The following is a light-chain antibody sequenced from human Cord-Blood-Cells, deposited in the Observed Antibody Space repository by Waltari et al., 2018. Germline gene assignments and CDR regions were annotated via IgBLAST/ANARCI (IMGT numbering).Light chain of an antibody. CDR1: QSVSSY. V-gene: IGKV3-11*01. J-gene: IGKJ2*01. Sequence: EIVLTQSPATLSLSPGERATLSCRASQSVSSYLAWYQQKPGQAPRLLIYDASNRATGIPARFSGSGSGTDFTLTISSLEPEDFAVIYCQQRSNWMYTFGQGTKLEIK. CDR3: QQRSNWMYT. CDR2: DAS.